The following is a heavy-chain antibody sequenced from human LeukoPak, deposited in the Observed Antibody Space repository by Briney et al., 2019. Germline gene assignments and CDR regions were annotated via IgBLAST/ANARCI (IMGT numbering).Heavy chain of an antibody. CDR3: AKEARTYYDDSSGYSDY. V-gene: IGHV3-30*02. Sequence: GGSLRLSCAASGFTFSSYGMHWVRQAPGKGLEWVAFIRYDGSNKYYADSVKGRFTISRDNSKNTLYLQMNSLRAEDTAVYYCAKEARTYYDDSSGYSDYWGQGTLVTVSS. J-gene: IGHJ4*02. CDR2: IRYDGSNK. D-gene: IGHD3-22*01. CDR1: GFTFSSYG.